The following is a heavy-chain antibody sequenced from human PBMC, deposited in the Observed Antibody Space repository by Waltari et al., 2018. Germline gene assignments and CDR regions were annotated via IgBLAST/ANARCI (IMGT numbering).Heavy chain of an antibody. CDR3: ATYIGASVGTAAFDV. CDR2: VSYTGTT. D-gene: IGHD5-12*01. V-gene: IGHV4-39*01. J-gene: IGHJ3*01. Sequence: QLQLLESGPRLVRPPETMSLLCGVPGVSITSNRHYWAWIRQSPGQGLEWIGTVSYTGTTYISPSLKSRVSVSRDTSKNQVSLILGSVTAADMAVYYCATYIGASVGTAAFDVWGQGTMVTVSS. CDR1: GVSITSNRHY.